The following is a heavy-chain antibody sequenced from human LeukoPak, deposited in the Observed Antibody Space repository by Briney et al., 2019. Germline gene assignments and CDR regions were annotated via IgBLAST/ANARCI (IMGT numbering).Heavy chain of an antibody. D-gene: IGHD6-19*01. J-gene: IGHJ4*02. V-gene: IGHV3-7*01. CDR1: GFTFSAYW. CDR3: ARVGKNGWDFDH. CDR2: INEGANVK. Sequence: PPGGSLRLSCAASGFTFSAYWMTWVRQAPGKGLEWLANINEGANVKFYVDSVKGRFIISRGNTKNSLCLQMSILRAEDTALYYCARVGKNGWDFDHWGQGTLVTVSS.